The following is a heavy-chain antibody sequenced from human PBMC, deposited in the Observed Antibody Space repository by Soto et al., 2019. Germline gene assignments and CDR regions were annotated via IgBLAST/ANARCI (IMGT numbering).Heavy chain of an antibody. D-gene: IGHD5-18*01. J-gene: IGHJ4*02. V-gene: IGHV4-31*03. CDR3: ARSGYSYGPNPLLY. Sequence: QVQLQESGPGLVKPSQTLSLTCTVSGGSISSGGYYWSWIRQHPGKGLEWIGYIYYSGSTYYNPSLKRRFTISVDTSKNQFSRKLSSVTAADTAVYYCARSGYSYGPNPLLYWGQGTLVTVSS. CDR1: GGSISSGGYY. CDR2: IYYSGST.